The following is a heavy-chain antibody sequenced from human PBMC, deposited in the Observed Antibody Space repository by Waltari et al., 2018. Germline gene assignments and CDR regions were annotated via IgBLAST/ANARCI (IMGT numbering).Heavy chain of an antibody. CDR2: IKQDGSEK. V-gene: IGHV3-7*01. CDR3: AGRGGAARPMWDY. D-gene: IGHD6-25*01. CDR1: GFTFSSYW. J-gene: IGHJ4*02. Sequence: EVQLVESGGGLVQPGGSLRLSCAASGFTFSSYWMSWVRQAPGKGLEWVANIKQDGSEKYYVDSVKGRFTISRDNAKNSLDRQMNSLRAEDTAVYYCAGRGGAARPMWDYWGQGTLVTVSS.